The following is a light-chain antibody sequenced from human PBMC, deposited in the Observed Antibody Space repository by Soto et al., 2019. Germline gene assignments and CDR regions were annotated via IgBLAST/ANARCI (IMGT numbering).Light chain of an antibody. Sequence: IVLTQSPGTLSLSPGDRATLSCRASRSVAGSYLAWYQQKPGQAPRLLIYAASSRATGIPDRFSGSESGTDFTLTISRLEPEDFAVYYCQHYGNSSLFPFGPGTKVDIK. CDR3: QHYGNSSLFP. CDR2: AAS. CDR1: RSVAGSY. V-gene: IGKV3-20*01. J-gene: IGKJ3*01.